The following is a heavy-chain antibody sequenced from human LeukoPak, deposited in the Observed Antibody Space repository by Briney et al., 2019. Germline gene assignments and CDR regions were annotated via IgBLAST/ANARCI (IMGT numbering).Heavy chain of an antibody. Sequence: GGSLRLSCAVSGITLSNYGVSWVRQAPGKGLEWVAGISDSGGSTNYADSVKGRFTISRDNAKNALYLQMNSLRAEDTAVYYCVRDMFGGRDYWGQGTLVTVSS. V-gene: IGHV3-23*01. J-gene: IGHJ4*02. CDR3: VRDMFGGRDY. CDR1: GITLSNYG. D-gene: IGHD3-10*02. CDR2: ISDSGGST.